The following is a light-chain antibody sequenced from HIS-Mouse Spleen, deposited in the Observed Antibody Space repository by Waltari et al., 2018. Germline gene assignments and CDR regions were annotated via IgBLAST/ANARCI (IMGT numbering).Light chain of an antibody. CDR1: SSDVGSYNL. J-gene: IGLJ2*01. V-gene: IGLV2-23*01. CDR3: CSYAGSSTVV. CDR2: EGS. Sequence: QSALTQPASVSGSPGQSITISCTGTSSDVGSYNLVSWYQQHPGKAPKLMIYEGSKRPSGVPNRFSGSKSGKTASLTISGLQAEDEADYYCCSYAGSSTVVFGGGTKLTVL.